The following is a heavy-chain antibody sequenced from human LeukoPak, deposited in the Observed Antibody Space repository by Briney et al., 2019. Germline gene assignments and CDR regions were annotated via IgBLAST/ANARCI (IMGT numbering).Heavy chain of an antibody. V-gene: IGHV4-61*01. CDR1: GGSVSSGSYY. Sequence: SETLSLTCTVSGGSVSSGSYYWSWIRQPPGKGLEWIGYIYYSGSTYYNPSLKSRVTISVDTSKNQFSLKLSSVTAADTAVYYCARVGAYSSGYYSLDYWGQGTLVTVSS. CDR2: IYYSGST. D-gene: IGHD3-22*01. J-gene: IGHJ4*02. CDR3: ARVGAYSSGYYSLDY.